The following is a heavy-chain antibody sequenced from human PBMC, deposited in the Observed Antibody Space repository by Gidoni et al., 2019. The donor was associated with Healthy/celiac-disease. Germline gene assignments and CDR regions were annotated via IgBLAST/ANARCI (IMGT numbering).Heavy chain of an antibody. CDR1: GGSISSSSYY. V-gene: IGHV4-39*01. CDR3: ARFPFDCSSTSCYYYYYYYMDV. J-gene: IGHJ6*03. D-gene: IGHD2-2*01. CDR2: IYYSGST. Sequence: QLQLQESGPGLVKPSETLSLTCTVSGGSISSSSYYWGWLRQPPGKVLDWIGSIYYSGSTYYNPSLKSRVTISVDTSKNQFSLKLSSVTAADTAVYYCARFPFDCSSTSCYYYYYYYMDVWGKGTTVTVSS.